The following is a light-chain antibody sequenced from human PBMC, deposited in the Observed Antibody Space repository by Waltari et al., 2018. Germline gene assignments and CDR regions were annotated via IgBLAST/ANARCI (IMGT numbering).Light chain of an antibody. CDR2: DVN. J-gene: IGLJ1*01. CDR1: SSDVGGYNS. CDR3: TSYTSSSTYV. V-gene: IGLV2-14*03. Sequence: QSALTQPASVSGSPGQSITISCTGTSSDVGGYNSVSWYQHHPGKAPKLMIYDVNKRPSGVSDRFSGSKSGNTASLTISGLQTEDEADYYCTSYTSSSTYVFGIGTKVTVL.